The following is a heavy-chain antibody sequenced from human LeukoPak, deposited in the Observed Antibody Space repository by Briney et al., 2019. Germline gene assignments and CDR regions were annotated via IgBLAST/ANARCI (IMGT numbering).Heavy chain of an antibody. CDR1: GYTFTSYY. CDR2: INPNSGGT. Sequence: ASVKVSCKASGYTFTSYYMHWVRQAPGQGLEWMGWINPNSGGTNYAQKFQGRVTMTRDTSISTAYMELSRLRSDDTAVYYCARDSIAAVVNWFDPWGQGTLVTVSS. CDR3: ARDSIAAVVNWFDP. V-gene: IGHV1-2*02. D-gene: IGHD6-6*01. J-gene: IGHJ5*02.